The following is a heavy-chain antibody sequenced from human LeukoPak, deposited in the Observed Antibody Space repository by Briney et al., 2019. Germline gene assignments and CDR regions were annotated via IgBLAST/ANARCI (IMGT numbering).Heavy chain of an antibody. D-gene: IGHD6-13*01. CDR3: AREASYSSSWATFDN. J-gene: IGHJ4*02. CDR2: IHYDGREQ. CDR1: GFIFSNHG. Sequence: GGSLRLSCAASGFIFSNHGMHWVRQAPGKGLEWVSFIHYDGREQYYADSVEGRFTISRDNSKNTLYLQMNSLRPEDTAVYYCAREASYSSSWATFDNWGQGTLVTV. V-gene: IGHV3-30*02.